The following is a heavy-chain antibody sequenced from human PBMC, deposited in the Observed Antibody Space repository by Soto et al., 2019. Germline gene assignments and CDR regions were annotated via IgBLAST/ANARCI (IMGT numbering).Heavy chain of an antibody. Sequence: GGSLRLSCAASGFTFSSYGMHWVRQAPGKGLEWVAVIWYDGTNKYYADSVKGRFTISRDNSKNTLYLQMNSLRAEDTAVYYCARDKEARQWLVRGDFDYWGQGTLVTVSS. CDR3: ARDKEARQWLVRGDFDY. CDR2: IWYDGTNK. J-gene: IGHJ4*02. CDR1: GFTFSSYG. V-gene: IGHV3-33*01. D-gene: IGHD6-19*01.